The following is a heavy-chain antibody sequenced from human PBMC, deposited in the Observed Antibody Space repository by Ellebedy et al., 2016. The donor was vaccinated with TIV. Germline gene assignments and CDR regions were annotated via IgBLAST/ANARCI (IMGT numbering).Heavy chain of an antibody. J-gene: IGHJ2*01. Sequence: MPSETLSLTCTVTGGSISNSHHYWGWMRQSPGKGPEWIGSMFYTGTAYYNQSLRSRVSISVDTSKNQVSLKLSSVAAAATAVYYCATVYPLYWYVDVWGRGTLVSVSS. CDR3: ATVYPLYWYVDV. CDR1: GGSISNSHHY. CDR2: MFYTGTA. V-gene: IGHV4-39*01. D-gene: IGHD5/OR15-5a*01.